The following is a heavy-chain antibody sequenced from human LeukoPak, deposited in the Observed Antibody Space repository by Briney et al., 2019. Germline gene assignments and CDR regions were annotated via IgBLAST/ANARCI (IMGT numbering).Heavy chain of an antibody. CDR3: ATWGYCSSTSCYSGPFDY. Sequence: GGSLRLSCAASGFTFSDYYMSWIRQAPGKGLEWVSYISSSGSTIYYADCVKGRFTISRDNAKNSLYLQMNSLRAEDTAVYYCATWGYCSSTSCYSGPFDYWGQGTLVTVSS. CDR1: GFTFSDYY. D-gene: IGHD2-2*01. V-gene: IGHV3-11*04. J-gene: IGHJ4*02. CDR2: ISSSGSTI.